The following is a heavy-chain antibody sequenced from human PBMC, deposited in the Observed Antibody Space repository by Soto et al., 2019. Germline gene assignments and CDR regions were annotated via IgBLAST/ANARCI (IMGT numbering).Heavy chain of an antibody. Sequence: PETLSLTCTLSARSISSGGYYWSWPRQNPGKGLEWIGEIYHSGSTNYNPYRKSRVTISVDKSKDQFSLKLSSVTAADTAVYYCARDVFGQGELLNYNWFDPWGQGTLVTVSS. CDR3: ARDVFGQGELLNYNWFDP. CDR1: ARSISSGGYY. J-gene: IGHJ5*02. CDR2: IYHSGST. V-gene: IGHV4-39*07. D-gene: IGHD3-10*01.